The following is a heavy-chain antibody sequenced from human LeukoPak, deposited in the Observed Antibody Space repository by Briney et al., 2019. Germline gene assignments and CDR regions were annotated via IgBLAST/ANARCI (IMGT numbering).Heavy chain of an antibody. CDR2: ISGSGGSI. Sequence: GGSLRLSCAASGFTFRSYAMSWVRQAPGKGLEWVSAISGSGGSIFYAGCVKGRFTIYRDHSKNTLYVQMNSLRAEDTAVYYCAKVGALPAAHLYYYYGMDVWGQGTTVTVSS. CDR3: AKVGALPAAHLYYYYGMDV. CDR1: GFTFRSYA. J-gene: IGHJ6*02. V-gene: IGHV3-23*01. D-gene: IGHD2-2*01.